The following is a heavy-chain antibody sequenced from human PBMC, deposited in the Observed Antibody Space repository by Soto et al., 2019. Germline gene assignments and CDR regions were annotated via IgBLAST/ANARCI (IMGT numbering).Heavy chain of an antibody. J-gene: IGHJ5*02. CDR1: GGFLSESY. D-gene: IGHD3-16*01. V-gene: IGHV4-34*01. CDR2: INHVGGT. CDR3: VRIRYQLPSSVLWLDP. Sequence: SETLSLTCAVYGGFLSESYWTWIRQPPGKGLEWIGEINHVGGTNYNPSLKSRVTMSVDTSQIQFSLRLISVTAADTAMYFCVRIRYQLPSSVLWLDPWGQGTPVTVSS.